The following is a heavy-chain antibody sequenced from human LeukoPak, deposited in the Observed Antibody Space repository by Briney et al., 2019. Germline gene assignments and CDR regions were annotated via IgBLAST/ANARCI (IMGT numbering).Heavy chain of an antibody. V-gene: IGHV3-23*01. CDR3: AKGSIAVALFDY. CDR1: GFTFSSYG. Sequence: GGSLRLSCAASGFTFSSYGMSWVRQAPGKGLEWVSGISGSGDSTNYEDFVKGRFTISRDNSKNTLYLQMNSLRVEDTAVYYCAKGSIAVALFDYWGQGTLVTVSS. CDR2: ISGSGDST. D-gene: IGHD6-19*01. J-gene: IGHJ4*02.